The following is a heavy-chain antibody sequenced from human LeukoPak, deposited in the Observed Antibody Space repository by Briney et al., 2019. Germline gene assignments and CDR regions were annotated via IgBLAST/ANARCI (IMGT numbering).Heavy chain of an antibody. Sequence: PSETLSLTCTVSGYSISSGYYWGWLRQPPGKGLEWIGSIYHSGSTYYNPSLKSRVTISVDTSKNQFSLKLSSVTAADTAVYYCARPEGSWGQGTLVTVSS. CDR3: ARPEGS. CDR2: IYHSGST. V-gene: IGHV4-38-2*02. CDR1: GYSISSGYY. J-gene: IGHJ4*02.